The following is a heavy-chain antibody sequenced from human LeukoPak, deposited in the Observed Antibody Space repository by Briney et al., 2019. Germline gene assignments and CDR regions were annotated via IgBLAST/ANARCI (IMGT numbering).Heavy chain of an antibody. D-gene: IGHD3-22*01. CDR2: ISYDGSNK. Sequence: QAGGSLRLSCAASGFTFSSYAMHWVRQAPGKGLEWVAVISYDGSNKYYADSVKGRFTISRDNSKNTLYLQMNSLRAEDTAVCYCARDPPYYYDSSGYFGAFDIWGQGTMVTVSS. V-gene: IGHV3-30*04. J-gene: IGHJ3*02. CDR3: ARDPPYYYDSSGYFGAFDI. CDR1: GFTFSSYA.